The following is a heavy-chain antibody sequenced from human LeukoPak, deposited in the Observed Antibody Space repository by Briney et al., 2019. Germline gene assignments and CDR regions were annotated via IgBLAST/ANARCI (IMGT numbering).Heavy chain of an antibody. CDR2: VNGNGGST. V-gene: IGHV3-23*01. CDR3: AKDGTWSSSSPVDY. D-gene: IGHD6-6*01. Sequence: GGSLRRSCAASGFSFSTYAMSWVRQAPGKGLEWVSGVNGNGGSTSYADSVKGRFTIFRDNSKNTVYLQMNSLRVEDTAVYYCAKDGTWSSSSPVDYWGQGTLVTVSS. J-gene: IGHJ4*02. CDR1: GFSFSTYA.